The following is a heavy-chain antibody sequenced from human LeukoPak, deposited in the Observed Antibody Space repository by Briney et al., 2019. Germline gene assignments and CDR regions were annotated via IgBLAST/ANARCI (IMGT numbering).Heavy chain of an antibody. V-gene: IGHV3-23*01. CDR3: AKDIRVHYFDPRGYLFDP. CDR1: GFSFSSYS. Sequence: GGSLRLSCAASGFSFSSYSMSWVRQAPGKGPEWVSSIGGSGGGTDYADSVKGRFNISRDNSKKMLYLQMNSLRAEDTAVYYCAKDIRVHYFDPRGYLFDPWGQGTLVTVSS. D-gene: IGHD3-22*01. J-gene: IGHJ5*02. CDR2: IGGSGGGT.